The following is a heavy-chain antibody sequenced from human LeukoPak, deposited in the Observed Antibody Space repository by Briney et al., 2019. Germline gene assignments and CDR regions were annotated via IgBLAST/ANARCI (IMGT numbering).Heavy chain of an antibody. V-gene: IGHV1-3*01. CDR2: INAGNGNT. CDR3: TRETHSYGYGGYFDY. CDR1: GYTFTSYA. D-gene: IGHD5-18*01. J-gene: IGHJ4*02. Sequence: ASVKVSCKASGYTFTSYAMHWVRQAPGQRLEWMGWINAGNGNTKYSQKFQGRVTITADESTSTAYMELSSLRSEDTAVYYCTRETHSYGYGGYFDYWGQGTLVTVSS.